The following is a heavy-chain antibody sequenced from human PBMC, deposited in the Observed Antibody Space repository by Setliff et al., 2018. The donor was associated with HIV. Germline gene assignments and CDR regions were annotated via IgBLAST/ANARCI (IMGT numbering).Heavy chain of an antibody. J-gene: IGHJ6*03. CDR2: IYSSGRP. Sequence: PSETLSLTCTVYGASISNSNYYWGWIRQPPGKRLEWLGSIYSSGRPSYNPSLSSRLTISGDPSKNHVSLRLSSVTAAATGVDYCARHRDPPGTSWIYYYYYMDLWGEGTTVTVSS. V-gene: IGHV4-39*01. CDR3: ARHRDPPGTSWIYYYYYMDL. CDR1: GASISNSNYY. D-gene: IGHD6-13*01.